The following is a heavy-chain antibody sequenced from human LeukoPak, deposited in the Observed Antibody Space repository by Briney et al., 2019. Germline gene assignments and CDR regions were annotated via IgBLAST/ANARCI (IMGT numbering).Heavy chain of an antibody. CDR1: GGSFSGYY. V-gene: IGHV4-34*01. J-gene: IGHJ4*02. D-gene: IGHD3-22*01. CDR3: ARGPPRDFGSSGFYYNY. CDR2: INHSGST. Sequence: KASETLSLTCTIYGGSFSGYYWSWFPQPPNKGLEWIGEINHSGSTNYNPSLESRVTTSEDTSKNQFSLKLSSVTAADTAVYYCARGPPRDFGSSGFYYNYWGQGTLVTVSS.